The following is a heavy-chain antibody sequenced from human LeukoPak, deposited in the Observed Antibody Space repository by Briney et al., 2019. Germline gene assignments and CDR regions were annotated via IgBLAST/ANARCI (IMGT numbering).Heavy chain of an antibody. CDR2: VNHSGST. CDR1: GGSISSYY. J-gene: IGHJ6*04. Sequence: PSETLSLTCSVSGGSISSYYWSWIRQPPGKGLEWIGEVNHSGSTNYNPSLKSRVTISVDTSKNQFSLKLSSVTAADTAVYYCARAGPYDFWSGYPPMDVWGKGTTVTVSS. D-gene: IGHD3-3*01. CDR3: ARAGPYDFWSGYPPMDV. V-gene: IGHV4-34*01.